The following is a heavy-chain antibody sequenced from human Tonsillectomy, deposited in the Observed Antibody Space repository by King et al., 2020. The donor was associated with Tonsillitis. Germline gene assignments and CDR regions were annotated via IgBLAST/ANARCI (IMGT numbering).Heavy chain of an antibody. V-gene: IGHV3-23*04. CDR3: AKFRTYSGSH. Sequence: VQLVESGGGLVQPGGSLRLSCAASGFTFSSYAMNWVRQAPGKGLEWVSIISGSGGSTYHADSVKGRFTISRDNSKNTLYLQMNNLRAEDTAVYYCAKFRTYSGSHWGQGTLVTVSS. CDR2: ISGSGGST. D-gene: IGHD1-26*01. J-gene: IGHJ4*02. CDR1: GFTFSSYA.